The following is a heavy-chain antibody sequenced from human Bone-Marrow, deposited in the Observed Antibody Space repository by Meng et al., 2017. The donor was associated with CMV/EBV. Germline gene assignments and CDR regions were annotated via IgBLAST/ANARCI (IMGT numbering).Heavy chain of an antibody. Sequence: SLRISCSASGFTFSSYAMSWVRQAPGKGLEWVSSISDSGGGTYYADSVKGRFTISRDNSKNTLYLQINSLRAEDTAIYYCAKEYPFDYWGQGTLVTVSS. J-gene: IGHJ4*02. CDR3: AKEYPFDY. V-gene: IGHV3-23*01. CDR1: GFTFSSYA. CDR2: ISDSGGGT.